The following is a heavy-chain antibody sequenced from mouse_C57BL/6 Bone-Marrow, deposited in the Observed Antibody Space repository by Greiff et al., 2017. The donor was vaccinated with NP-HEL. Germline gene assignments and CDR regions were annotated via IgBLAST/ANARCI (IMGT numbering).Heavy chain of an antibody. V-gene: IGHV1-54*01. Sequence: VQLQQSGAELVRPGTSVKVSCKASGYAFTNYLIEWVKQRPGQGLEWIGVINPGSGGTNYNEKFKGKATLTADKSSSTAYMQLSSLTSEDSAVYFGARSGSKDYAMDYWGQGTSVTVSS. J-gene: IGHJ4*01. CDR2: INPGSGGT. D-gene: IGHD2-5*01. CDR3: ARSGSKDYAMDY. CDR1: GYAFTNYL.